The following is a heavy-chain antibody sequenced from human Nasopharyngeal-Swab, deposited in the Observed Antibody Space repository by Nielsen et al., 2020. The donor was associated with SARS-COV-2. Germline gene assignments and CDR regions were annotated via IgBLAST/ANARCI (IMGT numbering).Heavy chain of an antibody. D-gene: IGHD2-2*01. J-gene: IGHJ5*02. CDR3: TTVEYCSSTSCLFDP. CDR2: ISSSSSYI. CDR1: GFTFNNYN. V-gene: IGHV3-21*03. Sequence: GESLKISCAASGFTFNNYNFNWVRQAPGKGLEWVSSISSSSSYIYYADSVKGRFTISRDNAKNSLYLQMNSLKTEDTAVYYCTTVEYCSSTSCLFDPWGQGTLVTVSS.